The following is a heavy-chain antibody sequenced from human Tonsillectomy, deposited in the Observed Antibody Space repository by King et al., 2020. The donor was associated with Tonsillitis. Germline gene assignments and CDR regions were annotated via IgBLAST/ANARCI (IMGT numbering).Heavy chain of an antibody. CDR3: ARHRSNYYDSSGYYFAFDI. Sequence: QLQESGPGLVKPSETLSLTCTVSGGSISSSSYYWGWIRQPPGKGLEWIGSIYYSGSTYYNPSLKSRVTISVDTSKNQFSLKLSSVTAADTAVYYCARHRSNYYDSSGYYFAFDIWGQGTMVTVSS. J-gene: IGHJ3*02. V-gene: IGHV4-39*07. CDR2: IYYSGST. CDR1: GGSISSSSYY. D-gene: IGHD3-22*01.